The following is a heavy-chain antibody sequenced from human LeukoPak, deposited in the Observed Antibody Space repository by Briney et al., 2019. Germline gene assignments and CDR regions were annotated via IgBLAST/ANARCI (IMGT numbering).Heavy chain of an antibody. CDR2: INPSGGST. V-gene: IGHV1-46*01. J-gene: IGHJ4*02. Sequence: ASVKVSCKASGYTFTTYNMHWVRQAPGQGLEWMAIINPSGGSTSYAQKFQGRVAMTRDTSTSTVYMQLSSLRSEDTAVYYCARDVFSSGYYVGRYYFDYWGQGTLVTVSS. CDR1: GYTFTTYN. CDR3: ARDVFSSGYYVGRYYFDY. D-gene: IGHD3-22*01.